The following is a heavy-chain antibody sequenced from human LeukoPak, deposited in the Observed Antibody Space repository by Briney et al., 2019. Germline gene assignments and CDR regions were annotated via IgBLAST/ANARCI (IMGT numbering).Heavy chain of an antibody. CDR3: AKDYGYSSSWYDY. D-gene: IGHD6-13*01. CDR1: GFTFSSYD. Sequence: GGSLRLSCAASGFTFSSYDMHWVRQAPGKGLEWVAVISYDGSNKYYADSVKGRFTISRDNAKKTLYLQMNSLRPEDTALYYCAKDYGYSSSWYDYWGQGTLVTVSS. J-gene: IGHJ4*02. V-gene: IGHV3-30*18. CDR2: ISYDGSNK.